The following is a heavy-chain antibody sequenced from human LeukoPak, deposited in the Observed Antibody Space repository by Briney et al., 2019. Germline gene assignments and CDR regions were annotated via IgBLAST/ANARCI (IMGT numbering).Heavy chain of an antibody. CDR2: ISAYNRRT. CDR1: GYSLLNYG. Sequence: ASVKVSCKASGYSLLNYGFSWVRQAPGQGLEWMGWISAYNRRTSYAQKFQGRLTMTIETSTSTAYMEVRGLRSDDTAVYYCTSPRNGTYEFDYWGQGILVTVSS. J-gene: IGHJ4*02. CDR3: TSPRNGTYEFDY. V-gene: IGHV1-18*01. D-gene: IGHD1-26*01.